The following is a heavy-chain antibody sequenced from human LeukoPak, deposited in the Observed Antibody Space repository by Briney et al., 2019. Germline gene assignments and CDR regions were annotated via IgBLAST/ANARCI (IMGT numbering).Heavy chain of an antibody. CDR1: GYTFTSYE. D-gene: IGHD3-22*01. Sequence: ASVKVSCKASGYTFTSYEINWVRQATGQGLEWMGWMNPNSGNTGYAQKFQGRVTMTRNTSISTAYMELSSLRSEDTAVYYCARGIISYYYDSSGYYSGWFDPWGQGTLVTVSS. V-gene: IGHV1-8*01. CDR3: ARGIISYYYDSSGYYSGWFDP. J-gene: IGHJ5*02. CDR2: MNPNSGNT.